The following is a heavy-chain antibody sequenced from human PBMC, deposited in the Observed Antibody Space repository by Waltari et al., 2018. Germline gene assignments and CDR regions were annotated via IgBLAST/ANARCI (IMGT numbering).Heavy chain of an antibody. Sequence: QVQLVQSGAEVKKPGASVQVYCKASGYTFTDYYIQWVRQAPGHGLEWLGWIIPDSGGTNYAQKFQGRVTMTRDTSISTAYMELSRLRSDDTAVYYCVCRIAETYFDYWGQGTLVTVSS. CDR3: VCRIAETYFDY. J-gene: IGHJ4*02. CDR2: IIPDSGGT. V-gene: IGHV1-2*02. D-gene: IGHD6-13*01. CDR1: GYTFTDYY.